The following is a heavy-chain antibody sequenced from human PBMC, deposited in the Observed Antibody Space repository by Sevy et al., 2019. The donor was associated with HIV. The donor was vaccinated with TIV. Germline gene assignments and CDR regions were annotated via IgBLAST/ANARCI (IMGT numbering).Heavy chain of an antibody. D-gene: IGHD5-12*01. CDR2: ISYDGNYK. CDR1: GFTFSSHG. CDR3: GRESGYSIKLYLAY. J-gene: IGHJ4*02. V-gene: IGHV3-30*03. Sequence: GGSLRLSCAASGFTFSSHGMHWVRQAPGKGLEWMAVISYDGNYKSYGYSVKGRFTISSYDSKNTLYLQMNSLRPDDTVVYYGGRESGYSIKLYLAYWGQGTLVTVSS.